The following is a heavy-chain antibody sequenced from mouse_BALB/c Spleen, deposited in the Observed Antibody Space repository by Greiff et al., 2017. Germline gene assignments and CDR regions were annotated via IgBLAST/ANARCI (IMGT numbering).Heavy chain of an antibody. CDR1: GFTFSSFG. D-gene: IGHD1-1*01. Sequence: DVMLVESGGGLVQPGGSRKLSCAASGFTFSSFGMHWVRQAPEQGLEWVAYISSGSSTIYYSDTVKGRLTISRDNPKNTLFLQMTSLRSEDTAMYYCARSPLLPHYFDYWGQGTTLTVSS. J-gene: IGHJ2*01. CDR3: ARSPLLPHYFDY. V-gene: IGHV5-17*02. CDR2: ISSGSSTI.